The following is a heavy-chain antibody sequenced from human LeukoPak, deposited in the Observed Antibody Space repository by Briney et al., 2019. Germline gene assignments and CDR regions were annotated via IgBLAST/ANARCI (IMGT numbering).Heavy chain of an antibody. V-gene: IGHV1-69*13. CDR1: GGTFSSYA. CDR2: IIPIFGTA. CDR3: ARDPLNIRYYYFDY. Sequence: ASVKVSCKASGGTFSSYAISWVRQAPGQGLEWMGGIIPIFGTANYAQKFQGRVTITADESTSTAYMELSSLRSEDTAVYYCARDPLNIRYYYFDYWGQGTLVTVSS. J-gene: IGHJ4*02. D-gene: IGHD1-1*01.